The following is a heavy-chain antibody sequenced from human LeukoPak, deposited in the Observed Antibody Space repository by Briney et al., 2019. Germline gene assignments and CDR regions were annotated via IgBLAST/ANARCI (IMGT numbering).Heavy chain of an antibody. V-gene: IGHV3-23*01. D-gene: IGHD6-13*01. CDR1: GFTFSSYA. CDR2: ISGSGGST. Sequence: GGSLRLSCAASGFTFSSYAMSWVRQAPGKGLEWVSAISGSGGSTYYADSVKGRFTISRDNSKNTLYLQMNSLRAEDTAVYYCPKDSKIPQQPLDYWGQGTLVTVSS. J-gene: IGHJ4*02. CDR3: PKDSKIPQQPLDY.